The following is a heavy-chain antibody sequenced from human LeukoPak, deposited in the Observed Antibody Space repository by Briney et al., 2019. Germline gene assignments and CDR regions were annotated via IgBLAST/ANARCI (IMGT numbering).Heavy chain of an antibody. CDR2: IYYSGST. CDR3: ARDLVVPAAMPGGSYYYYYGMDV. CDR1: GGSISSYY. Sequence: PSETLSLTCTVSGGSISSYYWSWIRQPPGKGLEWIGYIYYSGSTNYNPSLKSRVTISVDTSKNQFSLKLSSVTAADTAVYYCARDLVVPAAMPGGSYYYYYGMDVWGQGTTVTVSS. V-gene: IGHV4-59*01. D-gene: IGHD2-2*01. J-gene: IGHJ6*02.